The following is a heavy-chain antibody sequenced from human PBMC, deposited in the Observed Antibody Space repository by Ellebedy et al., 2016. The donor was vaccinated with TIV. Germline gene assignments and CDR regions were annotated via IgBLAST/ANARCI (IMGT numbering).Heavy chain of an antibody. CDR3: ARHITSTWLFDP. D-gene: IGHD5-24*01. CDR1: GFTFSSYS. Sequence: GESLKISCAASGFTFSSYSMNWVRQAPGRGLEWVSVVSGRYTDKYYADSAKGRFTISRDNSKNTLYLQMDSLRAEDTAVYYCARHITSTWLFDPWGQGTLVTVSS. CDR2: VSGRYTDK. J-gene: IGHJ5*02. V-gene: IGHV3-21*04.